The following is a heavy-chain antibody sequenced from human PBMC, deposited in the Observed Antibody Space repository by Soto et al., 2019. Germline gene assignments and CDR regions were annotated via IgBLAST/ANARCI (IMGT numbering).Heavy chain of an antibody. CDR2: INPRDGTT. V-gene: IGHV1-46*01. D-gene: IGHD3-22*01. Sequence: QVQLVQSGTEVKKPGAAVKVSCKASRYTFTSYNIHWVRQAPGQRLEWMGVINPRDGTTNYAQSFQGRVTLTRDTSTSTVYVDLTSLSSEDTAVYYCARDLQTYHSSGYDPGYWGQGTLVSVSS. J-gene: IGHJ4*02. CDR1: RYTFTSYN. CDR3: ARDLQTYHSSGYDPGY.